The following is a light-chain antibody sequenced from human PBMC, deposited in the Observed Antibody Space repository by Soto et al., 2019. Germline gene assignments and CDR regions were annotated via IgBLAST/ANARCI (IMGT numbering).Light chain of an antibody. CDR3: QPYNSYPWT. Sequence: DIQMTQSPSTLSASVGDRVTITCRASQSISSWLAWYQRKPGKAPKLLIYKASSLESGVPSRFSGSGSGTEFTLTISSLQPDDFATYYCQPYNSYPWTFGQGTKVEIK. CDR1: QSISSW. V-gene: IGKV1-5*03. J-gene: IGKJ1*01. CDR2: KAS.